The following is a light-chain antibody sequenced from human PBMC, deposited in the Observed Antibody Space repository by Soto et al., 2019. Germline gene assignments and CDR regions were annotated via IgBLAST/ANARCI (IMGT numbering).Light chain of an antibody. CDR1: ESVSSSY. CDR3: QQYGSSPPWT. J-gene: IGKJ1*01. V-gene: IGKV3-20*01. Sequence: EIVLTQSPGTLSLSPGERATLSCRASESVSSSYLAWYQQKPGQAPRLLISGASSRATGTPDRFSGSGSGTDLNLTMRRLEPEDFAVYYCQQYGSSPPWTFGQGTEVEIK. CDR2: GAS.